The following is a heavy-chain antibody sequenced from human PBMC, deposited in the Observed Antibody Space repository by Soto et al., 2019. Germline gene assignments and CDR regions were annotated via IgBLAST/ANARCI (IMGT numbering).Heavy chain of an antibody. CDR3: TRGPNTATPKYYYYGMDV. CDR1: GFNIGDYA. V-gene: IGHV3-49*03. J-gene: IGHJ6*02. Sequence: PGGSQRLSCTASGFNIGDYAMSWFSQATGKGLEWVGFIRSKAYGGTTEYAASVKGRFTISRDDSKSIAYLQMNSLKTEDTAVYYCTRGPNTATPKYYYYGMDVWGQGTTVTVSS. D-gene: IGHD6-25*01. CDR2: IRSKAYGGTT.